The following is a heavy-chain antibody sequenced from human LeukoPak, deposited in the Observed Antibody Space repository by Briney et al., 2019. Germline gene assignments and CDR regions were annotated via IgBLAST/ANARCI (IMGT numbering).Heavy chain of an antibody. CDR2: IYYSGST. D-gene: IGHD3-10*01. J-gene: IGHJ6*02. Sequence: SQTLSLTCTVSGGSISSGDYYWSWIRQPPGKGLEWIGYIYYSGSTYYNPSLKSQVTISVDTSKNQFSLKLSSVTAADTAVYYCAREVGDYYGSGSPDYYYGMDVWGQGTTVTVSS. V-gene: IGHV4-30-4*01. CDR3: AREVGDYYGSGSPDYYYGMDV. CDR1: GGSISSGDYY.